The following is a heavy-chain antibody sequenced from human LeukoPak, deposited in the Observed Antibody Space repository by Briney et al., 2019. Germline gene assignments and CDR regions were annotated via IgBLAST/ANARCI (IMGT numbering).Heavy chain of an antibody. CDR3: ARDRVVVVPAAHYGAFDI. D-gene: IGHD2-2*01. V-gene: IGHV1-69*01. J-gene: IGHJ3*02. CDR2: IIPTFGTA. CDR1: GVTFTSDA. Sequence: PTLKVSCKASGVTFTSDAISWGPQSPGHGVEWMGGIIPTFGTANYAQKFQGRVTITADESTSTAYMELSSLRSEDTAVYYCARDRVVVVPAAHYGAFDIWGQGTMVTVSS.